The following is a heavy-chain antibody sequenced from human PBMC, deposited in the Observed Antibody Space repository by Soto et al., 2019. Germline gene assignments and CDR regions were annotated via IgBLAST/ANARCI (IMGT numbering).Heavy chain of an antibody. CDR3: ANSGSGWYRFDY. CDR2: IRVSDGTT. Sequence: GGSLRLSCAASEFAFTSYAMSWVRQAPGKGLEWVSGIRVSDGTTYYADSVRGRFTISRDESKNTLYLQMNSLRAEDTAVYHCANSGSGWYRFDYWGQGTLVT. V-gene: IGHV3-23*01. CDR1: EFAFTSYA. J-gene: IGHJ4*02. D-gene: IGHD6-19*01.